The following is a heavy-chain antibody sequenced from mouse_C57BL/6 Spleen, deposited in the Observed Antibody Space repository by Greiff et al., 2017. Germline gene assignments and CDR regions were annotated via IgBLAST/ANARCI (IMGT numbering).Heavy chain of an antibody. J-gene: IGHJ3*01. V-gene: IGHV1-72*01. CDR3: ARSIYYGYDVAY. Sequence: QVQLKQPGAELVKPGASVKLSCKASGYTFTSYWMHWVKQRPGRGLEWIGRIDPNSGGTKYNEKFKSKATLTVDKPSSTAYMQLSSLTSEDSAVYDCARSIYYGYDVAYWGQGTLVTVSA. D-gene: IGHD2-2*01. CDR1: GYTFTSYW. CDR2: IDPNSGGT.